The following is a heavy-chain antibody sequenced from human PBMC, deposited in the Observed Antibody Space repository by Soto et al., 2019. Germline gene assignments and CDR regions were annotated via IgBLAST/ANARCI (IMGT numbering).Heavy chain of an antibody. D-gene: IGHD1-26*01. J-gene: IGHJ4*02. Sequence: EVQLVESGGGLVQPGRSLRLSCAASGFTFDDYAMHWVRQAPGKGLEWVSGISWNSGSIGYADSVKGRFTISRDNAKNSLYLQMNSLRAEDTALYYCAKDMEGWASQRATNFDYWGQGTLVTVSS. CDR2: ISWNSGSI. CDR1: GFTFDDYA. V-gene: IGHV3-9*01. CDR3: AKDMEGWASQRATNFDY.